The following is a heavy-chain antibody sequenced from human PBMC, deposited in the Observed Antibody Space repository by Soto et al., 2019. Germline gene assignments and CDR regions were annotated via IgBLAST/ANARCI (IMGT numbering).Heavy chain of an antibody. D-gene: IGHD2-2*01. J-gene: IGHJ4*02. CDR2: IKQDGSEK. CDR3: AKNNLYCSSTNCFVFDY. Sequence: EVQVVESGGGLVQPGGSLRLSCAASGFMFSNYWMSWVRQAPGKGLEWVANIKQDGSEKHYVDSVKGRFTISRDNADNSLYLQMNSLRAEDTAVYYCAKNNLYCSSTNCFVFDYWGQGTLVTVSS. CDR1: GFMFSNYW. V-gene: IGHV3-7*01.